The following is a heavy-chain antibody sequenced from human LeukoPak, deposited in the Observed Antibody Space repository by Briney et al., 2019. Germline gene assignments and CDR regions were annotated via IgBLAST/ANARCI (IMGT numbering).Heavy chain of an antibody. Sequence: ASVKVSCKASGYTFTSYDINWVRQATGQGLEWMGWMNPNSGNTGYAQRFQGRVTMTRNTSISTAYMELSSLRSEDTAVYYCARGEGQQLVRDDDYWGQGTLVTVSS. J-gene: IGHJ4*02. CDR2: MNPNSGNT. D-gene: IGHD6-13*01. V-gene: IGHV1-8*01. CDR3: ARGEGQQLVRDDDY. CDR1: GYTFTSYD.